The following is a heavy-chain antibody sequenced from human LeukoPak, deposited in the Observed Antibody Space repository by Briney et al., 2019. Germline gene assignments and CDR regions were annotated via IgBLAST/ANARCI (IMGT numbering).Heavy chain of an antibody. V-gene: IGHV3-48*02. J-gene: IGHJ6*02. Sequence: TGGSLRLSCAASGFTFSSYSMNWVRQAPGKGLEWVSYISSSSSIIYYADSVKGRFTISRDNAKNSLYLQMNSLRDEDTAVYYWARGGCSSTSCPYGMDVWGQGTTVTVSS. CDR2: ISSSSSII. D-gene: IGHD2-2*01. CDR1: GFTFSSYS. CDR3: ARGGCSSTSCPYGMDV.